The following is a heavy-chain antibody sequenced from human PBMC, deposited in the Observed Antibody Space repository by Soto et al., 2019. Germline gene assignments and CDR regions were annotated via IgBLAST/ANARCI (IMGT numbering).Heavy chain of an antibody. J-gene: IGHJ3*02. Sequence: QVRLVESGGGLVKPGGSVRLSCAASGFSFSDYYMTWIRQAPGKGLEWVSRISNSGEDTNYADSVQGRFTISRDNGENSLYLQMTSLRAEDTAVYYCTRPLRARGIVHDVFDIWGQGTMVTVSS. CDR2: ISNSGEDT. CDR1: GFSFSDYY. V-gene: IGHV3-11*06. D-gene: IGHD2-8*01. CDR3: TRPLRARGIVHDVFDI.